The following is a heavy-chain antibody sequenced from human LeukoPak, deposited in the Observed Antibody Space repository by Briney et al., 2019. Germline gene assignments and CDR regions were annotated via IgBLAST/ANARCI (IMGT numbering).Heavy chain of an antibody. D-gene: IGHD3-10*01. CDR1: GFTFSSYS. V-gene: IGHV3-21*01. CDR2: ISSTSIYV. Sequence: GGSLRLSCADSGFTFSSYSMNWVRQAPGKGLEWVSSISSTSIYVYYADSVKGRFTISRDNAKNSLYLQMNSLRAEDTAVYYCARDPTTYGSGSYYYYFDYWGQGTLVTVSS. J-gene: IGHJ4*02. CDR3: ARDPTTYGSGSYYYYFDY.